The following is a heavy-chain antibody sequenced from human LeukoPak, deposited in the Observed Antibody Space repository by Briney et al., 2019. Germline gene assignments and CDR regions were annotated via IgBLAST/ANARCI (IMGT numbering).Heavy chain of an antibody. CDR2: IRSKTYGGTA. D-gene: IGHD1-26*01. Sequence: PGRSLRLSCAVSGFMFGEYSISWFRQASGKGREWVGFIRSKTYGGTAQYAASVKGRFTISRDDSRSSAYLQMNNLKTEDTAVYFCTSPEGGTYYFDYWGQGTLVTVSS. V-gene: IGHV3-49*03. CDR1: GFMFGEYS. J-gene: IGHJ4*02. CDR3: TSPEGGTYYFDY.